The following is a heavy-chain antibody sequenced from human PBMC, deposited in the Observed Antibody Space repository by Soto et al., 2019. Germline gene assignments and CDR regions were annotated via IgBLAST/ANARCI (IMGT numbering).Heavy chain of an antibody. CDR3: ARDTYGDKGQVLEY. CDR2: IKEDGSEI. CDR1: GFTFGRHW. D-gene: IGHD4-17*01. V-gene: IGHV3-7*01. Sequence: HPGGSLRLSCAGSGFTFGRHWMTWVRQAPGKGLEWVANIKEDGSEIYYVDSVKGRFTISRDNAKNSVYLQMNSLRAEDTALYYCARDTYGDKGQVLEYWGQGTLVTVSS. J-gene: IGHJ4*02.